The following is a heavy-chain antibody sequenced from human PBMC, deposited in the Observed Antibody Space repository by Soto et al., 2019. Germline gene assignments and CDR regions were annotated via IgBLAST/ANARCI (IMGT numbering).Heavy chain of an antibody. V-gene: IGHV3-30*01. J-gene: IGHJ4*02. CDR2: ISYDGTNK. CDR3: ARGDSNSWSDY. Sequence: QVQLVESGGGVVQPGRSLRLSCAASGFTFRTYVMDWVRQAPGKGLEWVAVISYDGTNKYYADSVKGRFTISRDNSKNTLSLQMNSLRAEDTAVYYCARGDSNSWSDYWGQGTLVTVSS. D-gene: IGHD6-13*01. CDR1: GFTFRTYV.